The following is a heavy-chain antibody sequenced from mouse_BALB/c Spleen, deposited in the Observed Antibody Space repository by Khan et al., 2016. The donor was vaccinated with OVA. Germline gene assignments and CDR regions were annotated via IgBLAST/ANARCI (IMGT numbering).Heavy chain of an antibody. V-gene: IGHV1-15*01. J-gene: IGHJ4*01. CDR2: IDPETGGT. CDR1: GYTFTDYE. Sequence: VQLQQSGAELVRPGASVTLSCKASGYTFTDYEMHWVKQTPVHGLEWIGAIDPETGGTAYNQKFKGKATLTADKSSSPAYMELRSLTSEDSAVYYCTRSYAMDYWGQGTSVTVSS. CDR3: TRSYAMDY.